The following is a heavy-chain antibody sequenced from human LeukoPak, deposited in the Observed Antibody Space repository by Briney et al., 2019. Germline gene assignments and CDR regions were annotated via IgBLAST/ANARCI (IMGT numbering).Heavy chain of an antibody. CDR2: IDGSGDTL. Sequence: PGGSLRLSCAASGFTFSDYSMNLGRQAPGKGLEWVSYIDGSGDTLHSPDSVKGRFTISRDNAKNSLDLQMNSLRDEDTAVYYCSRRFDCWGQGTLVTVSS. CDR1: GFTFSDYS. V-gene: IGHV3-48*02. J-gene: IGHJ4*02. CDR3: SRRFDC.